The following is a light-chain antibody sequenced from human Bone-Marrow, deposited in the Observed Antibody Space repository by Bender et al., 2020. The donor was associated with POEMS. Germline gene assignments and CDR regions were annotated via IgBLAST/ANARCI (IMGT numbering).Light chain of an antibody. CDR3: QSYLGPDHAV. J-gene: IGLJ7*01. CDR2: EDN. CDR1: SGNIAGNY. V-gene: IGLV6-57*04. Sequence: FILTQPHSVSESPGKTVIISCTRSSGNIAGNYVQWYQQRPGSAPTTVIFEDNLRPSGVPDRFSGSIDISSNSASLTISDLQAEDEADNYCQSYLGPDHAVFRGGTQLTVL.